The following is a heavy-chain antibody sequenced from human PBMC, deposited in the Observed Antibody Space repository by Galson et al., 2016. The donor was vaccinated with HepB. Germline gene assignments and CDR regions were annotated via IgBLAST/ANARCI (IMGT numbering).Heavy chain of an antibody. J-gene: IGHJ4*02. V-gene: IGHV3-21*01. D-gene: IGHD3-10*01. Sequence: SLRLSCAASDFTFNIVWMTWVRLAPGKGLEWVSSISCSSSSGPDTYYADSVKGRFTISRDNAKKSLSLQMSGLRAEDTAVYYCARDRSLDYWGQGTAVTVSS. CDR2: ISCSSSSGPDT. CDR1: DFTFNIVW. CDR3: ARDRSLDY.